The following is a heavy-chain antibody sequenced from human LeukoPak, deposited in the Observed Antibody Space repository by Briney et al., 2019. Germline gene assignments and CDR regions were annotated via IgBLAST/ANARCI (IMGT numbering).Heavy chain of an antibody. J-gene: IGHJ5*02. D-gene: IGHD2-2*01. CDR1: GYTFTSYG. CDR3: ARPVHCSSTSCFWFDP. CDR2: ISAYNGNT. Sequence: GASVKVSCKASGYTFTSYGISWVRQAPGQGLEWMGWISAYNGNTNYAQKLQGRVTMTTDTSTSTAYMELRSLRSDDTAVYYCARPVHCSSTSCFWFDPWGQGTLVTVSS. V-gene: IGHV1-18*01.